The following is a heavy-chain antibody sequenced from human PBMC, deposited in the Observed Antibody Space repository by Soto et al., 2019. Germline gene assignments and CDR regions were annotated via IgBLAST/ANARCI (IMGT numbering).Heavy chain of an antibody. CDR2: IIPIFGTA. CDR1: GGTFSSYA. D-gene: IGHD6-6*01. J-gene: IGHJ4*02. CDR3: ASLRSLGAARSTGVDY. V-gene: IGHV1-69*13. Sequence: ASVKVSCKASGGTFSSYAISWVRQAPGQGLEWMGGIIPIFGTANYAQKFQGRVTITADESTSTAYMELSSLRSEDTAVYYCASLRSLGAARSTGVDYWGQGTLVTVSS.